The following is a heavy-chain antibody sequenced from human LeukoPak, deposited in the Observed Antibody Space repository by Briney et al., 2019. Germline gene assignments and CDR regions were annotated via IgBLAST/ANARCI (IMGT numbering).Heavy chain of an antibody. CDR2: IYYSGST. CDR1: GGSISSYY. J-gene: IGHJ4*02. CDR3: AREWDSSSFDPRASGDS. V-gene: IGHV4-59*01. D-gene: IGHD3-22*01. Sequence: PSETLSLTCTVSGGSISSYYWSWIRQPPGKGLEWIGYIYYSGSTNYNPSLKSRVTISVDTSKNQFSLKLSSVTAADTAVYYCAREWDSSSFDPRASGDSWGQGTLVIVSS.